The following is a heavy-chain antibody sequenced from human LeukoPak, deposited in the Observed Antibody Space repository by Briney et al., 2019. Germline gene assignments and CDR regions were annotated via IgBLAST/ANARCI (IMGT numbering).Heavy chain of an antibody. CDR2: IIPIFGTA. CDR1: GYTFTGYY. Sequence: ASVKVSCKASGYTFTGYYMHWVRQAPGQGLEWMGRIIPIFGTANYAQKFQGRVTITTDESTSTAYMELSSLRSEDTAVYYCAGGVYYDSSGYFDYWGQGTLVTVSS. D-gene: IGHD3-22*01. V-gene: IGHV1-69*05. CDR3: AGGVYYDSSGYFDY. J-gene: IGHJ4*02.